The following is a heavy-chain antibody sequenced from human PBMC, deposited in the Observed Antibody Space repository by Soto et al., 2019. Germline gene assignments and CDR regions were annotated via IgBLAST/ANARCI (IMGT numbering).Heavy chain of an antibody. D-gene: IGHD2-15*01. CDR2: INEDGSVT. CDR1: GFTFSSYW. V-gene: IGHV3-7*03. J-gene: IGHJ4*01. CDR3: AKGLSTPGIDY. Sequence: GWSLRLSCAASGFTFSSYWMNWVRQAPGKGLELVANINEDGSVTSYVDSVKGRFTVSRDNTISSLYLQMNSLRVEDTALYYCAKGLSTPGIDYWGQGTLVTVSS.